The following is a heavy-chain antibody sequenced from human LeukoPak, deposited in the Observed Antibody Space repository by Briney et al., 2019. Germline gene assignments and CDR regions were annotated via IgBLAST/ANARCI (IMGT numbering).Heavy chain of an antibody. J-gene: IGHJ4*02. V-gene: IGHV3-30*03. CDR2: IPYDGSNK. D-gene: IGHD3-22*01. CDR1: GFTFSSYG. CDR3: AGGLYDSSGYRS. Sequence: GGSLRLSCAASGFTFSSYGMHWVRQAPGKGLEWVAVIPYDGSNKYYADSVKGRFTISRDNSKNTLYLQMNSLRAEDTAVYYCAGGLYDSSGYRSWGQGTLVTVSS.